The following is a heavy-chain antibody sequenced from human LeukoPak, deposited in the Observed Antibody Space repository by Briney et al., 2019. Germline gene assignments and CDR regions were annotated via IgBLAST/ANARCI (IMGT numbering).Heavy chain of an antibody. D-gene: IGHD6-19*01. CDR2: IYYSGST. J-gene: IGHJ4*02. CDR3: ARAGSRGFITRDGPVAGPFDY. Sequence: SGTLSLTCTVSGGSISSSSYYWGWIRQPPGKGLEWIGSIYYSGSTYYNPSLKSRVTISVDTSKNQFSLKLSSVTAADTAVYYCARAGSRGFITRDGPVAGPFDYWGQGTLVTVSS. V-gene: IGHV4-39*07. CDR1: GGSISSSSYY.